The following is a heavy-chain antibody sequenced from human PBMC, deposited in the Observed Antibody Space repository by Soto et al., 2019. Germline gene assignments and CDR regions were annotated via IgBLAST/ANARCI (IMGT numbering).Heavy chain of an antibody. V-gene: IGHV1-24*01. J-gene: IGHJ3*02. CDR1: GYTLTELS. CDR3: ATVGQWLVPSDASDI. Sequence: ASVKVSCKVSGYTLTELSMHWVRQAPGKGLEWMGGFDPEDGETIYAQKFQGRVTMTEDTSTDTAYMELSSLRSEDTAVYYCATVGQWLVPSDASDIWGQGTMVTVAS. D-gene: IGHD6-19*01. CDR2: FDPEDGET.